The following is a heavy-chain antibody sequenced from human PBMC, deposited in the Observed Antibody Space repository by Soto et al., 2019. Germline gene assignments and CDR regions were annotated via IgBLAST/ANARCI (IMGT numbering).Heavy chain of an antibody. CDR1: GITSATYA. CDR2: IKTGNGNT. CDR3: ARFSASSANDY. V-gene: IGHV1-3*04. D-gene: IGHD2-2*01. Sequence: ASVKVSCKASGITSATYARHWVRQVPGQGLEWMGWIKTGNGNTRYSQRFLGRVSLTTDTSASTASMDLSSLTSEDTAVYYCARFSASSANDYWGQGTLVTVS. J-gene: IGHJ4*02.